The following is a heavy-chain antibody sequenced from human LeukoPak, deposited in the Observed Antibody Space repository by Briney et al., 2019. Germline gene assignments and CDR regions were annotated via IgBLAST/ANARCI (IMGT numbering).Heavy chain of an antibody. CDR2: ISAYNGNT. CDR1: GYTFTSYG. CDR3: ASSIYSYGYYYYYYMDV. D-gene: IGHD5-18*01. Sequence: GASVKVSCKASGYTFTSYGISWVRQAPGQGLEWMGWISAYNGNTNYAQKLQGRVTMTTDTSTSTAYMELRSLRSDDTAVYYCASSIYSYGYYYYYYMDVWGKGTTVTVSS. V-gene: IGHV1-18*01. J-gene: IGHJ6*03.